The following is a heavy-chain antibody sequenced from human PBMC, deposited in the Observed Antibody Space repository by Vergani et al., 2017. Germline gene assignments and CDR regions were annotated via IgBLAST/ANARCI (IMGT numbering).Heavy chain of an antibody. J-gene: IGHJ4*02. V-gene: IGHV3-11*01. CDR2: ISSSGGST. D-gene: IGHD1-26*01. CDR3: AKDVQWELAFDY. Sequence: QVQLVESGGGLVKPGGSLRLSCAASGFTFSDYYMSWIRQAPGKGLAWVSYISSSGGSTYYADSVKGRFTISRDNSKNTLYLQMNSLRAEDTAVYYCAKDVQWELAFDYWGQGTLVTVSS. CDR1: GFTFSDYY.